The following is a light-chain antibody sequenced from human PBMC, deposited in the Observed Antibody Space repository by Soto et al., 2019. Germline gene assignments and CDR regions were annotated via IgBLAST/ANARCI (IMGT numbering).Light chain of an antibody. CDR1: QSVSSN. J-gene: IGKJ5*01. CDR2: GAS. Sequence: DKVMTQSPATLSVSPGETATLSCRASQSVSSNLAWYQQRPGQAPRLVIYGASTRATGIPARFSGGGSGTEFTLTISSLQSEDFAVYYCQQYNSWPPITFGQGTRLEIK. CDR3: QQYNSWPPIT. V-gene: IGKV3-15*01.